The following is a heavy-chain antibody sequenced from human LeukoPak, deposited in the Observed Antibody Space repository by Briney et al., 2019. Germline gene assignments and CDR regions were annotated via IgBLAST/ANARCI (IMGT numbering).Heavy chain of an antibody. CDR1: VRSISSGCDY. Sequence: PSQTLSLTCTVAVRSISSGCDYWSWIRQHPGRGLNLIGYIYYSGSTYYNTSLKSRVTISVDTSKNQFSLKLSSVTAADTAVYYCARARSNYFDYWGQGTLVTVSS. CDR3: ARARSNYFDY. J-gene: IGHJ4*02. CDR2: IYYSGST. V-gene: IGHV4-31*03.